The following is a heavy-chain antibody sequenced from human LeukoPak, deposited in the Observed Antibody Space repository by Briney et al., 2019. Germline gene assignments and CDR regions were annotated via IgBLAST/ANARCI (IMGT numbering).Heavy chain of an antibody. J-gene: IGHJ5*02. V-gene: IGHV1-8*03. CDR3: ARRRYCTNGVCYTGGNWFDP. CDR1: GYTFTSYD. D-gene: IGHD2-8*01. Sequence: ASVKVSCKASGYTFTSYDINWVRQATGQGLEWMGWMNPNSGNTGYAQKFQRRVTITRNTSISTAYMELSSLRSEDTAVYYCARRRYCTNGVCYTGGNWFDPWGQGTLVTVSS. CDR2: MNPNSGNT.